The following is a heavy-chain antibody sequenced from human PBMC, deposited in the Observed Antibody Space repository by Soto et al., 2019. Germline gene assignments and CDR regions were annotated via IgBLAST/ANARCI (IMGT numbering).Heavy chain of an antibody. CDR2: IYYSGST. Sequence: SETLSLTCTVSGGSISSSSYYWGWIRQPPGKGLEWIGSIYYSGSTYYNPSLKSRVTISVDTSKNQFSLKLSSVTAADTAVYYRARGLVPYDFWSGYYNSKDWFDPWGQGTLVTVYS. D-gene: IGHD3-3*01. V-gene: IGHV4-39*01. CDR3: ARGLVPYDFWSGYYNSKDWFDP. J-gene: IGHJ5*02. CDR1: GGSISSSSYY.